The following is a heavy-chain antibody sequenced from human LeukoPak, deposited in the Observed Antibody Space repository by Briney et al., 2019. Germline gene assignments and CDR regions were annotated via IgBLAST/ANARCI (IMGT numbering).Heavy chain of an antibody. CDR1: GFTFSSYS. D-gene: IGHD3-10*01. CDR3: ARDRAMVRGVVPHDY. V-gene: IGHV3-21*01. CDR2: ISSSSSYI. Sequence: GGSLRLSCAASGFTFSSYSMNWVRQAPGKGLEWVSSISSSSSYIYYADSVKGRFTIPRDNAKNSLYLQMNSLRAEDTAVYYCARDRAMVRGVVPHDYWGQGTLVTVSS. J-gene: IGHJ4*02.